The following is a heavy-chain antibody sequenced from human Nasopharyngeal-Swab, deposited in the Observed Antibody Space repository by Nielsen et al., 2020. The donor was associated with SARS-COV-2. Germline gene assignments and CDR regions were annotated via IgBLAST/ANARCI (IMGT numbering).Heavy chain of an antibody. Sequence: GESLKISCAASGFVFSASALHWVRQASGKGLEWVGRIGDKAHNYATTYAALVKGRFTISRDDSKNTAFLQMDSLNTEDTALYYCTTDYYFDYRGQGTLVSVSS. J-gene: IGHJ4*02. D-gene: IGHD4/OR15-4a*01. CDR2: IGDKAHNYAT. CDR3: TTDYYFDY. V-gene: IGHV3-73*01. CDR1: GFVFSASA.